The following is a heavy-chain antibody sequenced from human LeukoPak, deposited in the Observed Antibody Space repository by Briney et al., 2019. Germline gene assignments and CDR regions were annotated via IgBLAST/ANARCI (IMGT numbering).Heavy chain of an antibody. CDR1: GFTFSSYG. CDR2: IRYDGSNK. J-gene: IGHJ4*02. Sequence: PGGSLRLSCAASGFTFSSYGMHWVRQAPGKGLEWVAFIRYDGSNKYYADSVKGRLTISRDNSKNTLYLQMNSLRAEDTAVYYCAKDQGFVVVPAAIPCYFDYWGQGTLVTVSS. V-gene: IGHV3-30*02. CDR3: AKDQGFVVVPAAIPCYFDY. D-gene: IGHD2-2*02.